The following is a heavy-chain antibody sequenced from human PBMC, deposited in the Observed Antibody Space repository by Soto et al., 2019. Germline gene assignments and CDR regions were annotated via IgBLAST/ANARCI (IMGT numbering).Heavy chain of an antibody. CDR1: GYSFYSYC. Sequence: GESLKISCKGSGYSFYSYCFGWVRQMPGLGLEWMGIIFSGNSDNRYNQSFQGQVTISEDKSISTAYLQGSSVMDTDTAVYNCARAYYDSCPVQLSCFYYMVVWGQGTTVTVSS. CDR3: ARAYYDSCPVQLSCFYYMVV. CDR2: IFSGNSDN. D-gene: IGHD3-3*01. J-gene: IGHJ6*03. V-gene: IGHV5-51*01.